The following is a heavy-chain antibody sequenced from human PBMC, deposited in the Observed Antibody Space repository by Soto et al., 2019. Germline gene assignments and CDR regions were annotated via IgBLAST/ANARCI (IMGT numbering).Heavy chain of an antibody. Sequence: ASVKVSCKASGFTFTSSAVQWVRQARGQRLEWIGWIVVGSGNTNYAQKFQERVTITRDMSTSTAYMELSSLRSEDTAVYYCAADLGDYVSGKYYYYGMCVWVQATTVTVS. CDR1: GFTFTSSA. CDR3: AADLGDYVSGKYYYYGMCV. V-gene: IGHV1-58*01. J-gene: IGHJ6*02. CDR2: IVVGSGNT. D-gene: IGHD4-17*01.